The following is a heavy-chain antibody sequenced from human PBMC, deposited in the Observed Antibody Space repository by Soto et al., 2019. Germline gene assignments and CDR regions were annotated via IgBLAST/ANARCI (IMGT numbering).Heavy chain of an antibody. CDR3: ARDCSGGSCYPGMDV. D-gene: IGHD2-15*01. CDR1: GFNFNSYT. J-gene: IGHJ6*04. Sequence: VVSLILACAASGFNFNSYTINWVLQAPVKRLEWLSSISSSVYIFSTYSVRGLFTISRDNAKNSVYMQINSLRAEYTAVYFCARDCSGGSCYPGMDVWGKPNTVTVSS. V-gene: IGHV3-21*01. CDR2: ISSSVYI.